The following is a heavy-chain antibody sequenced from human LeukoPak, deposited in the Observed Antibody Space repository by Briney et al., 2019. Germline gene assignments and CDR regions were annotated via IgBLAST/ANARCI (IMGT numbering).Heavy chain of an antibody. J-gene: IGHJ3*02. D-gene: IGHD3-10*01. CDR2: IIPIFGTA. V-gene: IGHV1-69*13. Sequence: GASVKVSCKASGGTFSSYAICWVRQAPGQGLGWMGGIIPIFGTANYAQKFQGRVTITADESTSTAYMELSSLRSEDTAVYYCARATYGSGSYYIYAFDIWGQGTMVTVSS. CDR1: GGTFSSYA. CDR3: ARATYGSGSYYIYAFDI.